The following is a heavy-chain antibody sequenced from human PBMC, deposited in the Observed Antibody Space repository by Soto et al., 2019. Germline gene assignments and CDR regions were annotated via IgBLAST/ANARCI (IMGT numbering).Heavy chain of an antibody. CDR1: GYTFSNYL. Sequence: QVQLVQSGDEVTKPGASVKVSCKASGYTFSNYLLHWVRQAPGQGLEWMGWINAGNGHTKYSQKFQGRVTFTRDTSATTSYIELSSLRSEDTAVYYCASPSYGSGSYYWGQGTLVTVSS. CDR2: INAGNGHT. D-gene: IGHD3-10*01. CDR3: ASPSYGSGSYY. J-gene: IGHJ4*02. V-gene: IGHV1-3*01.